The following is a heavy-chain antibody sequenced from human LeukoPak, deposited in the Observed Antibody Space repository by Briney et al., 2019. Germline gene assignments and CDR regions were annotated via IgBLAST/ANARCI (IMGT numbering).Heavy chain of an antibody. CDR2: IYTGGST. CDR3: ARFTPQGYGWGGYNRFDP. D-gene: IGHD3-16*01. Sequence: SQTLSLTCTVSGGSISSGSFYWTWIGQPAGKGLEWIGRIYTGGSTNYNPSLKSRVTISVDTSRNQFSLKLSSVTAADTAVYYCARFTPQGYGWGGYNRFDPWGQGTLVTVSS. V-gene: IGHV4-61*02. J-gene: IGHJ5*02. CDR1: GGSISSGSFY.